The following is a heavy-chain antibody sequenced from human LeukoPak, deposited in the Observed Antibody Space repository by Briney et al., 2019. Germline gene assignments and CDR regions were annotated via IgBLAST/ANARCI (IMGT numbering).Heavy chain of an antibody. J-gene: IGHJ6*02. V-gene: IGHV4-59*01. D-gene: IGHD2-15*01. Sequence: SETLSLTCTVSGGSISSYYWSWIRQPPGKGLEWIGYISYSGSTNYNPPLKSRVNISVDTSKNQFSLNLTSVTAADTAVYYCARGGGYCSGGSCYRYAMDVWGQGTTVTVSS. CDR2: ISYSGST. CDR3: ARGGGYCSGGSCYRYAMDV. CDR1: GGSISSYY.